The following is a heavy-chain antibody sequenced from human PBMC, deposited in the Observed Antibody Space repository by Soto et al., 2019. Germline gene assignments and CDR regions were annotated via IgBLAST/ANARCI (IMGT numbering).Heavy chain of an antibody. V-gene: IGHV3-33*01. D-gene: IGHD6-13*01. CDR3: ARDAMELVLGERGYYFDY. CDR2: IWYDGSNK. Sequence: QVQLVESGGGVVQPGRSLRLSCAASGFTFSSYGMHWVRQAPGKGLEWVAVIWYDGSNKYYADSVKGRFTISRDNSKNTLYLQMNSLRAADTAVYYCARDAMELVLGERGYYFDYWGQGTLVTVSS. J-gene: IGHJ4*02. CDR1: GFTFSSYG.